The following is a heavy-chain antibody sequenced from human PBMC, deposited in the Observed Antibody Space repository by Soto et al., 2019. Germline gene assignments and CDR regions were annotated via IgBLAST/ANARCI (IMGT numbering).Heavy chain of an antibody. CDR1: GGTFSNYA. CDR3: ARAGQSTTTLYYFDY. Sequence: QVQLVQSGAEVKKPGSSVKVSCKASGGTFSNYAVCWVRQAPGQGLEWMGGIIPIFGTANYAQKFQGRVTITADESTSTDYMELSSLRSEDTAVYYCARAGQSTTTLYYFDYWGQGTLVTVSS. V-gene: IGHV1-69*12. D-gene: IGHD1-1*01. J-gene: IGHJ4*02. CDR2: IIPIFGTA.